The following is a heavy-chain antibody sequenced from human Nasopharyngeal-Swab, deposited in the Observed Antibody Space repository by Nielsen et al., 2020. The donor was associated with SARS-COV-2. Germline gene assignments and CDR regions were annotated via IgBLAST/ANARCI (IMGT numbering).Heavy chain of an antibody. V-gene: IGHV2-26*01. J-gene: IGHJ5*02. Sequence: GPTLVKPTETLTLTCTVSGFSLSNARMGVSWIRQPPGKALEWLAHIFSNDEKSYSTSLKSRLTISKDTSKSQVVLTMTNMDPVDTATYYCARIWYYDSSGYSWFDPWGQGTLVTVSS. CDR1: GFSLSNARMG. D-gene: IGHD3-22*01. CDR3: ARIWYYDSSGYSWFDP. CDR2: IFSNDEK.